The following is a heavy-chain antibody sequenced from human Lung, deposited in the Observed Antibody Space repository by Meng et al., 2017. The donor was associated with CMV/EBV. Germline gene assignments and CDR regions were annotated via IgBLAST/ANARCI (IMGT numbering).Heavy chain of an antibody. V-gene: IGHV1-2*02. D-gene: IGHD7-27*01. CDR2: IHPHRGDT. CDR3: ARDNNWGPDY. CDR1: GYTFTAHY. J-gene: IGHJ4*02. Sequence: ASVKVSCKASGYTFTAHYFHWVRQAPGQGLEWMRWIHPHRGDTNYAQQFQGRVTLTRDTSINTGYMELTSLTSDDTAVYYCARDNNWGPDYWGQGTLVTVSS.